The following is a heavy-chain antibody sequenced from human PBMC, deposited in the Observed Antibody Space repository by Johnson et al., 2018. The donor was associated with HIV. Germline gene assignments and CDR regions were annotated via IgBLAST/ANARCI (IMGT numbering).Heavy chain of an antibody. CDR3: ARAPEVRGVDAFDV. D-gene: IGHD3-10*01. J-gene: IGHJ3*01. Sequence: QMQLVESGGGLVQPGGSLRLSCAASGFTVSSNYMSWVRQAPGKGLEWVSYITSSGSTVYYAASVKGRFTISRDNTKTSLYLQMNILSAEDTALYYCARAPEVRGVDAFDVWGQGTVVIVSS. CDR2: ITSSGSTV. V-gene: IGHV3-11*04. CDR1: GFTVSSNY.